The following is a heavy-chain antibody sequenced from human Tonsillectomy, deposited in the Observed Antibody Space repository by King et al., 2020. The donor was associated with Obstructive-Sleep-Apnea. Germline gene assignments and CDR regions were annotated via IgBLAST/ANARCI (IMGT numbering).Heavy chain of an antibody. CDR2: MNPNNGNT. J-gene: IGHJ5*02. CDR1: GYTFTSSD. V-gene: IGHV1-8*01. Sequence: VQLVESGAEIKKPGSSVRVSCKASGYTFTSSDINWVRQATGQGLEWMGWMNPNNGNTGYAQKFQGRVTMTRNTSISTAYIELSSLRSDDTAVYYCATHSPPPYSRWNTWLDPWGQGTLVTVSS. D-gene: IGHD6-13*01. CDR3: ATHSPPPYSRWNTWLDP.